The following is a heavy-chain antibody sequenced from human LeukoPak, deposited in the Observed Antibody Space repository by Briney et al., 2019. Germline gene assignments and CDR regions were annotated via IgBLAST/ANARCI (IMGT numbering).Heavy chain of an antibody. D-gene: IGHD3-3*01. J-gene: IGHJ4*02. CDR2: ISGSGGST. CDR3: AKGDYYDFWSGYSYYFDY. CDR1: GFTFSSYA. Sequence: GGSLRLSCAASGFTFSSYAMSWVCQAPGKGLEWVSAISGSGGSTYYADSVKGRFTISRDNSKNTLYLQMNSLRAEDTAVYYCAKGDYYDFWSGYSYYFDYWGQGTLVTVSS. V-gene: IGHV3-23*01.